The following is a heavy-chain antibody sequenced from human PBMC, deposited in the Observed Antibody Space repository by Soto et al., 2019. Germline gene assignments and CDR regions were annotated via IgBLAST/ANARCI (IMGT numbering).Heavy chain of an antibody. Sequence: QITLKESGPTLVKPTQTLTLTCTFSGFSLSTSGVGVGWIRQPPGKALEWLALIYWNDEKRYSPSLKSRLTSINDTTKNQVVLTMTNMDPVDTATYYCAHRRGGYCSGITCYAPYYYNGMDVWGQGTTVTVSS. J-gene: IGHJ6*02. CDR1: GFSLSTSGVG. CDR2: IYWNDEK. D-gene: IGHD2-2*01. V-gene: IGHV2-5*01. CDR3: AHRRGGYCSGITCYAPYYYNGMDV.